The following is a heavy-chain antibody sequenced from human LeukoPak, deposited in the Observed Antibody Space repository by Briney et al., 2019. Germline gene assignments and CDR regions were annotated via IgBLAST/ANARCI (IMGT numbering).Heavy chain of an antibody. CDR2: IYYSGST. CDR3: ARAEAPDDSSGYYYYYYYMDV. D-gene: IGHD3-22*01. V-gene: IGHV4-30-4*08. Sequence: SETLSLTCTVSGGSISSGDYYWSWIRQPPGKGLEWIGYIYYSGSTYYNPSLKSRVTISVDTSKNQFSLKLSSVTAADTVVYYCARAEAPDDSSGYYYYYYYMDVWGKGTTVTVSS. J-gene: IGHJ6*03. CDR1: GGSISSGDYY.